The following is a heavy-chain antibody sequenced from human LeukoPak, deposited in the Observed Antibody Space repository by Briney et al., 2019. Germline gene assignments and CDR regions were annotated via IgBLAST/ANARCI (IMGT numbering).Heavy chain of an antibody. J-gene: IGHJ4*02. V-gene: IGHV3-43*01. CDR3: AKGPYDFRSGYPPLAYYFDY. CDR2: ISWDGGST. D-gene: IGHD3-3*01. CDR1: GFTFDDYT. Sequence: QAGGSLRLSCAASGFTFDDYTMHWVRQAPGKGLEWVSLISWDGGSTYYADSVKGRFTISRDNSKNSLYLQMNSLRTEDTALYYCAKGPYDFRSGYPPLAYYFDYWGQGTLVTVSS.